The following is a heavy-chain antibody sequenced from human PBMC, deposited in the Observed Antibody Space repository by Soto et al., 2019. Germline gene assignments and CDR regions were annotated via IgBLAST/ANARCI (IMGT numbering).Heavy chain of an antibody. CDR2: IYYSGST. J-gene: IGHJ6*02. Sequence: PSETLSLTCTVSGGSISSGSYYWSWIRQPPGTGLEWIGYIYYSGSTNYNPSLKSRVTISVDTSKNQFSLKLSSVTAADTAVYYCARVVRGMPYYYYGMDVWGQGTTVTVSS. V-gene: IGHV4-61*01. D-gene: IGHD2-2*01. CDR1: GGSISSGSYY. CDR3: ARVVRGMPYYYYGMDV.